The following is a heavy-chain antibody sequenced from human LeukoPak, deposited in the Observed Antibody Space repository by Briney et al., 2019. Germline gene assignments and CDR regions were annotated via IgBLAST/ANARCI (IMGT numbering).Heavy chain of an antibody. CDR2: INAGNGNT. D-gene: IGHD4-11*01. J-gene: IGHJ6*03. Sequence: ASVKVSCKASGYTFTSYAMHWVRQAPGQRLEWMGWINAGNGNTKYSQKFQGRVTVTSDTSTSTAYMELRSLKSDDTAVYFCARVAFSKYHYYMDVWGKGTTVTVSS. CDR1: GYTFTSYA. CDR3: ARVAFSKYHYYMDV. V-gene: IGHV1-3*01.